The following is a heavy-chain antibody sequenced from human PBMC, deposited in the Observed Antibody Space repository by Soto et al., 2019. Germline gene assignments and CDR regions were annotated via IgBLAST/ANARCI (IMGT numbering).Heavy chain of an antibody. J-gene: IGHJ4*02. Sequence: QVQLQESGPGLVKPSQTLSLTCTVSGGSISSGGYYWSWIRQHPGKGPEWIGYIYYSGSTYYNPSLKSRVTISVDTSKNQFSLKLSSVTAADTAVYYCARRRYGGNWYPFDYWGQGTLVTVSS. V-gene: IGHV4-31*03. CDR2: IYYSGST. D-gene: IGHD2-15*01. CDR3: ARRRYGGNWYPFDY. CDR1: GGSISSGGYY.